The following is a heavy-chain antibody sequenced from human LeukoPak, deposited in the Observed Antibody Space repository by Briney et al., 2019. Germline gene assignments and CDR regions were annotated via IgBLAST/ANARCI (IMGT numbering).Heavy chain of an antibody. CDR3: ARDLTGTYAFDF. Sequence: GGSLRLSCAASGFTFSSYWMHWVRQAPGKGLVWVSRINSDGSSTSYADSVKGRLTVSRDTAKNSLYLQMNTLRAEDTAVYFCARDLTGTYAFDFWGQGTLVTVSS. CDR2: INSDGSST. V-gene: IGHV3-74*01. D-gene: IGHD4-17*01. CDR1: GFTFSSYW. J-gene: IGHJ3*01.